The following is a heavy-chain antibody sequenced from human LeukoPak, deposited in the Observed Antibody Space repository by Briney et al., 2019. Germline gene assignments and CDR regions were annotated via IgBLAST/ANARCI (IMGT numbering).Heavy chain of an antibody. CDR3: ARGGISHHIPWGVSSFDP. CDR1: GYTFTSYY. Sequence: ASVKVSCKASGYTFTSYYMHWVRQAPGQGLEWMGIINPSGGSTSYAQKFQGRVTMTRDKSTSTVYMELSSLSSDDTAVYYCARGGISHHIPWGVSSFDPWGQGTLVTVSS. CDR2: INPSGGST. V-gene: IGHV1-46*01. J-gene: IGHJ5*02. D-gene: IGHD3-16*01.